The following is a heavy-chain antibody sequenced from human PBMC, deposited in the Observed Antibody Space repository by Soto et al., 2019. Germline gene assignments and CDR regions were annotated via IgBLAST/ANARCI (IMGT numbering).Heavy chain of an antibody. D-gene: IGHD5-18*01. CDR2: IYYSGTT. Sequence: SETLSLTCSVSGGSINSYTNYWSWIRQTPSRGLEWIGYIYYSGTTYYNASLKSRVTISIDTSQNQFSLSLTSVVAADTALYYCARHPRGYSYGHVDYWGQGTMVT. CDR3: ARHPRGYSYGHVDY. CDR1: GGSINSYTNY. V-gene: IGHV4-30-4*01. J-gene: IGHJ4*02.